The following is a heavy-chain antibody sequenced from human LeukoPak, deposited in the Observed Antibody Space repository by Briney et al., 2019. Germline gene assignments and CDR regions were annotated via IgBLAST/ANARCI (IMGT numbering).Heavy chain of an antibody. Sequence: SETLSLTCAVYGGSFSGYYWSWIRQPPGKGLEWIGEINHSGSTNYNPSLESRVTISVDTSKNQFSLKLSSVTAADTAVYYCARGYVLLWFGELLWGPFDYWGQGTLVTVSS. D-gene: IGHD3-10*01. CDR3: ARGYVLLWFGELLWGPFDY. CDR1: GGSFSGYY. J-gene: IGHJ4*02. CDR2: INHSGST. V-gene: IGHV4-34*01.